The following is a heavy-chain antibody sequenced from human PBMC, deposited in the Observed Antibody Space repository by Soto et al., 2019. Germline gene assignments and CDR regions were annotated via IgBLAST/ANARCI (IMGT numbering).Heavy chain of an antibody. Sequence: EVQLVETGGGLIQPGGSLRLSCAASGFTVSTNYMSWVRQAPGKGLEWVSVIYSDGKTYYADSVKGRFTISRDNSKNTLSLQMNSLRAEDTAVYYCARDGGGGYYDSSGYVAGWGQGTLVTVSS. D-gene: IGHD3-22*01. CDR3: ARDGGGGYYDSSGYVAG. J-gene: IGHJ4*02. V-gene: IGHV3-53*02. CDR2: IYSDGKT. CDR1: GFTVSTNY.